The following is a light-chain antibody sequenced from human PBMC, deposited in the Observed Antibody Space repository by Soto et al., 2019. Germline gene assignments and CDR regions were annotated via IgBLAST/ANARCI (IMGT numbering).Light chain of an antibody. V-gene: IGKV1-12*01. CDR1: QNIDNW. Sequence: DLQMTQSPSSVSASVGDRVTITCRASQNIDNWLAWYQQKPGKAPHLLIYSASTLQKWVPSRFRGSGSGTDFTLTISSLQPEDFATYYCQQCNSFPITFGQGTRLEI. CDR2: SAS. J-gene: IGKJ5*01. CDR3: QQCNSFPIT.